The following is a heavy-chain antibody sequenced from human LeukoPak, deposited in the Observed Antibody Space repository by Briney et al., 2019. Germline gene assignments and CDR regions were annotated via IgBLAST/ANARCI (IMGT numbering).Heavy chain of an antibody. CDR2: ISSSSSTI. D-gene: IGHD3-22*01. V-gene: IGHV3-48*04. CDR3: ARDVNYYDSSGYSFMDV. J-gene: IGHJ6*03. CDR1: GFTFSSYS. Sequence: GGSLRLSCAASGFTFSSYSMNWVRQAPGKGLEWVSYISSSSSTIYYADSVKGRFTISRDNAKNSLYLQMNSLRAEDTAVYYCARDVNYYDSSGYSFMDVWGKGTTVTVSS.